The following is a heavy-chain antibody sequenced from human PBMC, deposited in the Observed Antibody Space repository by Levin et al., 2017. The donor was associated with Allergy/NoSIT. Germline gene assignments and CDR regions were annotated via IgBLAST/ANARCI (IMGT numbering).Heavy chain of an antibody. D-gene: IGHD6-19*01. J-gene: IGHJ4*02. CDR2: IYWDDDK. V-gene: IGHV2-5*05. CDR3: AQRGRTGWYAK. Sequence: SLTTNGVGVGWLRQAPGKALEWLAVIYWDDDKKYGPSLRSRLSITGDTAKNQVVLTMTNMDPMDTATYYCAQRGRTGWYAKWGQGTLVTVSS. CDR1: SLTTNGVG.